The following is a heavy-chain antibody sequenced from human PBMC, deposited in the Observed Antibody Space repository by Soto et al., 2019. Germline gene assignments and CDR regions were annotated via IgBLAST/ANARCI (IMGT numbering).Heavy chain of an antibody. J-gene: IGHJ5*02. D-gene: IGHD4-17*01. V-gene: IGHV3-53*01. CDR2: IYSGGNT. Sequence: GGSLRLSCAASGFTVSSTYMTWVRQAPGKGLEWVSVIYSGGNTNYADSVKGRFTMSRDNSKDTLYLQMNSLRAEDTAVYYCARVDYGDWFEPWGQGTLVTVSS. CDR3: ARVDYGDWFEP. CDR1: GFTVSSTY.